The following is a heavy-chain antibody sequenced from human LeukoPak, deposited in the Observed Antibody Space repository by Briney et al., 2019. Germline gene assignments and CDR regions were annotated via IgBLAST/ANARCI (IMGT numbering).Heavy chain of an antibody. CDR3: ARSYSSGLTEY. Sequence: QPGGSLRLSCAASGFTFSDYYMSWIRQAPGKGLEWLSYISSSSTYTKYADSVKGRFTVSRDNAKNSLYLQMNSLRAEDTAVYYCARSYSSGLTEYWGQGTLVTVSS. CDR2: ISSSSTYT. V-gene: IGHV3-11*06. CDR1: GFTFSDYY. J-gene: IGHJ4*02. D-gene: IGHD6-19*01.